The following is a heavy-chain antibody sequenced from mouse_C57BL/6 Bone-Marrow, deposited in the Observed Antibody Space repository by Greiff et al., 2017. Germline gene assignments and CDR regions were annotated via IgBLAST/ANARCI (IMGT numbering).Heavy chain of an antibody. V-gene: IGHV14-4*01. Sequence: EVQLQQSGAELVRPGASVKLSCTASGFNIKDDYMHWVKQRPEQGLEWIGWIDPENGDTVYAQKFQGKATITADTSSTTAYLPLRSLTSEDTAVYYCTTSGYDDRGQGTTLTVSS. CDR2: IDPENGDT. CDR1: GFNIKDDY. D-gene: IGHD2-2*01. J-gene: IGHJ2*01. CDR3: TTSGYDD.